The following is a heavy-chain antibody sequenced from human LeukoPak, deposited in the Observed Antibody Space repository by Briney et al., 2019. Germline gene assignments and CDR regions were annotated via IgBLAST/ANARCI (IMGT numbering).Heavy chain of an antibody. V-gene: IGHV3-48*02. CDR3: ARVANSNYYFDC. J-gene: IGHJ4*02. D-gene: IGHD1-7*01. CDR2: ISGSSETI. Sequence: GGSLRLSCTASGFTFSSYNMNWVRQTPGKGLEWLSYISGSSETIYYADSVKGRFTISRDNAKNSLDLQMNSLRDEDTALYYCARVANSNYYFDCWGQGTLVTVSS. CDR1: GFTFSSYN.